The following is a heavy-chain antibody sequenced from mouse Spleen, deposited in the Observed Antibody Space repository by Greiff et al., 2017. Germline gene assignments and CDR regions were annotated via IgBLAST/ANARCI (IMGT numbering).Heavy chain of an antibody. V-gene: IGHV5-17*01. J-gene: IGHJ3*01. D-gene: IGHD4-1*02. CDR2: ISSGSSTI. CDR1: GFTFSDYG. CDR3: ARPQLGGFAY. Sequence: EVMLVESGGGLVKPGGSLKLSCAASGFTFSDYGMHWVRQAPEKGLEWVAYISSGSSTIYYADTVKGRFTISRDNAKNTLFLQMTSLRSEDTAMYYCARPQLGGFAYWVQGTLVTVSA.